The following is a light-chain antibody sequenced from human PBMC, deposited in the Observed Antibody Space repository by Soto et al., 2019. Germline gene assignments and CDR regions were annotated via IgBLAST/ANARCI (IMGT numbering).Light chain of an antibody. CDR1: ESISSW. Sequence: DIQMTQSPSTLSASIGDRVVITCRASESISSWLAWYQQKPGKAPKLLIYDVSSLESGVPSRFSGSGSGTEFTLTISSLQPDDFATYYCQQYNSYPWTFGQGTKVDNK. CDR3: QQYNSYPWT. CDR2: DVS. V-gene: IGKV1-5*01. J-gene: IGKJ1*01.